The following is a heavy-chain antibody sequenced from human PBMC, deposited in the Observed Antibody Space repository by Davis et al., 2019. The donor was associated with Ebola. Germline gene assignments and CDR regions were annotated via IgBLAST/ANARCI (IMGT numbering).Heavy chain of an antibody. Sequence: MPGGSLRLSCSVSGSSFTPNYWSWIRQPPAKGLDWIGHISDTGRAKFNPSLKSRVTVSVDTSKNQLSLKVHSVTATDTAIYYCARHFGGRWVQDPRDSRFDPWGQGTLVTVSS. CDR3: ARHFGGRWVQDPRDSRFDP. V-gene: IGHV4-59*08. J-gene: IGHJ5*02. D-gene: IGHD5-24*01. CDR2: ISDTGRA. CDR1: GSSFTPNY.